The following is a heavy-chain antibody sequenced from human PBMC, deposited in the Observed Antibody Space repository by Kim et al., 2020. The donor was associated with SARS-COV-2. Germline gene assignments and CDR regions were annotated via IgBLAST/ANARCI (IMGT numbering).Heavy chain of an antibody. Sequence: SETLSLTCAVYGGSFSGYYWSWIRQPPGKGLEWIGEINHSGSTNYNPSLKSRVTISVDTSKNQFSLKLSSVTAADTAVYYCARGSKVRGMDYWGQGTLVT. CDR2: INHSGST. V-gene: IGHV4-34*01. CDR1: GGSFSGYY. CDR3: ARGSKVRGMDY. D-gene: IGHD3-10*01. J-gene: IGHJ4*02.